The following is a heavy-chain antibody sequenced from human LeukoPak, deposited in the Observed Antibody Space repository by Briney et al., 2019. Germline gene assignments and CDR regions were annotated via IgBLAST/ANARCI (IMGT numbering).Heavy chain of an antibody. CDR1: GGTFSSYA. Sequence: GASVKVSCKASGGTFSSYAISRVRQAPGQGLEWMGGIIPIFGTANYAQKFQGRVTITADESTSTAYMELSSLRSEDTAVYYCARDLGRSGRFNYGMDVWGQGTTVTVSS. D-gene: IGHD3-16*02. CDR3: ARDLGRSGRFNYGMDV. CDR2: IIPIFGTA. J-gene: IGHJ6*02. V-gene: IGHV1-69*13.